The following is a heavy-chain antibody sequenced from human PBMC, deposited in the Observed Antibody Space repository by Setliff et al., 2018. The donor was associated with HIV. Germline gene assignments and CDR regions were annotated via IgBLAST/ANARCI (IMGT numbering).Heavy chain of an antibody. CDR3: ARASAFRDGWYLTHGAFDI. V-gene: IGHV4-59*11. D-gene: IGHD6-19*01. CDR2: IYYSGRT. Sequence: SETLSLTCTVSDDSITTHYWSWIRQHPGMGLEWIGYIYYSGRTYYNPSLKSRVAISLDTSKNQFSLKLNSVTAADTAVYDCARASAFRDGWYLTHGAFDIWGQGTMVTVSS. J-gene: IGHJ3*02. CDR1: DDSITTHY.